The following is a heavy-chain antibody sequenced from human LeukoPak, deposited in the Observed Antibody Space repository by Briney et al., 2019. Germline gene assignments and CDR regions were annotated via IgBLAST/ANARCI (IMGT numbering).Heavy chain of an antibody. J-gene: IGHJ6*03. Sequence: ASVKVSCKASGYTFTSYGISWVRQAPGQGLEWMGWISAYNGNTNYAQKLQGRVTITTDESTSTADMELSSLRSEDTAVYYCARGSVAAAGSAYYYMAVWGKGTTVTVSS. D-gene: IGHD6-13*01. CDR2: ISAYNGNT. CDR1: GYTFTSYG. CDR3: ARGSVAAAGSAYYYMAV. V-gene: IGHV1-18*01.